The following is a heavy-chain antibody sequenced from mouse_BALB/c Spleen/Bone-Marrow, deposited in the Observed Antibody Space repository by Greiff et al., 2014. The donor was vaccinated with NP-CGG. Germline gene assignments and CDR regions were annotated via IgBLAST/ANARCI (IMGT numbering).Heavy chain of an antibody. D-gene: IGHD1-1*01. V-gene: IGHV5-6-5*01. CDR1: GFTFSSYA. Sequence: VQLKDSGGGLVKPGGSLGLSCAASGFTFSSYAMSWGRQTPEKRLEWVASISSGGSTYYPDSVKGRFTISRDNARNILYLQMSSLRSEDTAMYYCASLYFYGSSYYTMDYWGQGTSVTVSS. CDR3: ASLYFYGSSYYTMDY. J-gene: IGHJ4*01. CDR2: ISSGGST.